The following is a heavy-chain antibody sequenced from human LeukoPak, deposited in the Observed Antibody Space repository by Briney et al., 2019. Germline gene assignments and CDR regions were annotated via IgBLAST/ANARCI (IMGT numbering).Heavy chain of an antibody. Sequence: GGSLRLSCAASGFTFSSYSMNWVRQMPGKGLEWMGIIYPGDSDTRYSPSFQGQVTISADKSISTAYLQWSSLKASDTAMYYCAMPGGYSSSWFDYWGQGTLVTVSS. D-gene: IGHD6-13*01. CDR3: AMPGGYSSSWFDY. V-gene: IGHV5-51*01. CDR2: IYPGDSDT. CDR1: GFTFSSYS. J-gene: IGHJ4*02.